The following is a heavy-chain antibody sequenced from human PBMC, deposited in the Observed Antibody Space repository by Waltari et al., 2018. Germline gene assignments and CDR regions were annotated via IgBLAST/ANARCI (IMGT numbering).Heavy chain of an antibody. J-gene: IGHJ3*02. Sequence: QVQLVESGGGVVQSGRSLRLSCLGSGFPFTHHGMNWCRQAPGKGLEWVAVIWYDGTNKNYADSVKGRFTISRDNSKNTLYLEMNSLRAEDTAVYFCARGDGGSGLGASDIWGQGTMVTVSS. CDR1: GFPFTHHG. CDR3: ARGDGGSGLGASDI. D-gene: IGHD3-3*01. V-gene: IGHV3-33*01. CDR2: IWYDGTNK.